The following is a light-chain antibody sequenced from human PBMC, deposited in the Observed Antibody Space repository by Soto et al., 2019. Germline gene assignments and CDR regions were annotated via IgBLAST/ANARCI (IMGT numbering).Light chain of an antibody. CDR2: GAI. CDR3: QHYNVWPPLT. Sequence: EIVMTQSPATLSVSPEDRVTLSCRASQNVRRNIAWYQQKPGQAPSLLIFGAITRATGIPARFSGSGSGTEFTLTISSLQSEDSAIYYCQHYNVWPPLTFGQGTKV. J-gene: IGKJ1*01. CDR1: QNVRRN. V-gene: IGKV3-15*01.